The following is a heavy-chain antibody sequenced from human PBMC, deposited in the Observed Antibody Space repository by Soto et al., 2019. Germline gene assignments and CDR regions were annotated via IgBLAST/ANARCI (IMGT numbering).Heavy chain of an antibody. J-gene: IGHJ4*02. CDR3: AKRPSYDFVN. V-gene: IGHV3-23*01. CDR2: INKNGGST. CDR1: GFTFSTYA. Sequence: EVQLLESGGGLVQPGGSLRLSCAASGFTFSTYAMSWVRQAPGKGLEWVSSINKNGGSTFYADSVKGRFTISRDNSNDTLFLQMNSLRAEDTALYYCAKRPSYDFVNWGQGTLVTVSS. D-gene: IGHD3-3*01.